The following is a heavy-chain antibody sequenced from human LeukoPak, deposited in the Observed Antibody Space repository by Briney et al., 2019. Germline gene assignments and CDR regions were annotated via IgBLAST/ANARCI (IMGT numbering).Heavy chain of an antibody. V-gene: IGHV3-23*01. J-gene: IGHJ4*02. D-gene: IGHD3-22*01. CDR2: MSGSGVSP. CDR1: GFTFSSYA. CDR3: AKANSPYYYDSSGYLTFDY. Sequence: GGSLRLSCAASGFTFSSYAMNWVRQAPGKGLEWVSGMSGSGVSPYYADSVKGRFTMSRDNSKNTLYLQMNSLRAEDTAVYYCAKANSPYYYDSSGYLTFDYWGQGTLVTVSS.